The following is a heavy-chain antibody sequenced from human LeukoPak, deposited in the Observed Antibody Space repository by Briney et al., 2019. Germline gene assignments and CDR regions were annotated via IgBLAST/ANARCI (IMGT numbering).Heavy chain of an antibody. J-gene: IGHJ4*02. V-gene: IGHV3-33*01. D-gene: IGHD3-22*01. CDR3: ASGPEDISGYQTFFDY. CDR2: IWYDGSNK. CDR1: GFTFSSYG. Sequence: PGGSLRLSCAASGFTFSSYGMHWVRQAPGKGLEWVAVIWYDGSNKYYADSVKGRFTISRDNSKNTLYLQMNSLRAEDTAVYYCASGPEDISGYQTFFDYWGQGTLVTVSS.